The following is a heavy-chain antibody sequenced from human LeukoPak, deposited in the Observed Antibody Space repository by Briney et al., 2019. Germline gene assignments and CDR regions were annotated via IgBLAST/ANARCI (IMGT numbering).Heavy chain of an antibody. V-gene: IGHV3-33*01. J-gene: IGHJ4*02. Sequence: GGSLRLSCAASGFTFSNYGMHWVRQAPGKGLEWVAIIWYDGSNKYYADSVKGRFTVSRDNSKNTLYLHTNSLRAEDTAVYYCARDRSTANGHCAGDNCYAGLGRGQGTLVTVSS. D-gene: IGHD2-21*02. CDR3: ARDRSTANGHCAGDNCYAGLG. CDR1: GFTFSNYG. CDR2: IWYDGSNK.